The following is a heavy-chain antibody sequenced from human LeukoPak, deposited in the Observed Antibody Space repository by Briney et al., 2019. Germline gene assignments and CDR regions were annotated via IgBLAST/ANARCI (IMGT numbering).Heavy chain of an antibody. CDR2: IRYDGSNK. Sequence: GGSLRLSCAASGFIFSSYGIHWVRQAPGKGLEWVAFIRYDGSNKYYADSVKGRFTISRDNSKNTLYLQMNSLRAEDTAVYYCAKDIPISGSYFHWGQGTLVTVSP. D-gene: IGHD1-26*01. J-gene: IGHJ4*02. V-gene: IGHV3-30*02. CDR3: AKDIPISGSYFH. CDR1: GFIFSSYG.